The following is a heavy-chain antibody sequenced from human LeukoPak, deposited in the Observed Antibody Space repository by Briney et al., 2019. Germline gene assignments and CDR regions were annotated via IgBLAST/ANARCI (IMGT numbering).Heavy chain of an antibody. CDR2: FYYSGST. Sequence: SETLSLTCTVSGGSISSSSYYWGWIRQPPGKGLEWIGTFYYSGSTYYNPSLKSRVTISVDTSKNQFSLKLSSVTAADTAVYYCARVPLYDSSAPVWFDPWGQGTLVTVSS. V-gene: IGHV4-39*07. J-gene: IGHJ5*02. CDR1: GGSISSSSYY. D-gene: IGHD3-22*01. CDR3: ARVPLYDSSAPVWFDP.